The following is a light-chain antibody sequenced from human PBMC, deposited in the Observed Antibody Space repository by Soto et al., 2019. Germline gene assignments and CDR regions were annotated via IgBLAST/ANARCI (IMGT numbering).Light chain of an antibody. CDR2: AAS. V-gene: IGKV1-39*01. Sequence: DIQMTQSPSSLSASVGDRVTITCRASQSISSYLNWYQQKPGKAPKLLIYAASSLQSGVPSRFSGSGYGTEFTLTISRLQPEDFATYYCQQSYSSPRTFCHGTKVQIK. CDR1: QSISSY. CDR3: QQSYSSPRT. J-gene: IGKJ1*01.